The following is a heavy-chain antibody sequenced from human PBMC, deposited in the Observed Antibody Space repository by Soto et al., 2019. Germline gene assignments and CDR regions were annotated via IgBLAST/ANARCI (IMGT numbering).Heavy chain of an antibody. CDR1: GFTFSSYA. V-gene: IGHV3-23*01. CDR3: AKDRHDYGDHLFDY. Sequence: GGSLRLSCAASGFTFSSYAMSWVRQAPGEGLEWVSAISGSGGSTYYADSVKGRFTISRDNSKNTLYLQMNSLRAEDTAVYYCAKDRHDYGDHLFDYWGQGTLVTVSS. J-gene: IGHJ4*02. D-gene: IGHD4-17*01. CDR2: ISGSGGST.